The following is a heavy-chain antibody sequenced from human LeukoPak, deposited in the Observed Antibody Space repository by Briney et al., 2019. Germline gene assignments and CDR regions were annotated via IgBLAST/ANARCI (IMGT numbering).Heavy chain of an antibody. CDR3: ARTNDGDYYYGMDV. Sequence: SETLSLTCTVSGGSISSYYWSWIRQPPGKGLEWIGYIYYSGSTNYNPSLKSRVTISVDTSKNQFSLKLSSVTAADTAVYYCARTNDGDYYYGMDVWGKGTTVTVSS. D-gene: IGHD1-1*01. CDR2: IYYSGST. J-gene: IGHJ6*04. V-gene: IGHV4-59*01. CDR1: GGSISSYY.